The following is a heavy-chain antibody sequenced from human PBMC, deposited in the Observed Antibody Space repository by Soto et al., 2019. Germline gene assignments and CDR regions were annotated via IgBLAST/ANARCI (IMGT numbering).Heavy chain of an antibody. CDR3: AKSPTIRGVSFDY. CDR1: GFTFSSYA. CDR2: ISGSGGST. Sequence: EVQLLESGGGLVQPGGSLRLSCAASGFTFSSYAMSWVRQAPGKGLEWVSVISGSGGSTHYADSVKGRFTISRDNSKNTLSLQMNSLRAEDTAVYYCAKSPTIRGVSFDYWGQGTLVTVSS. V-gene: IGHV3-23*01. D-gene: IGHD3-10*01. J-gene: IGHJ4*02.